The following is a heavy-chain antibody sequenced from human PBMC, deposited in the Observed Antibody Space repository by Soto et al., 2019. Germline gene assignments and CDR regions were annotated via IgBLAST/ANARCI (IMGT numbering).Heavy chain of an antibody. CDR2: ISSSSSYI. CDR3: ARDQKGRIDNWFDP. Sequence: EVQLVESGGGLVKPGGSLRLSCAASGFTFSSYSMNWVRQAPGKGLEWVSSISSSSSYIYYADSVKGRFTISRDNAKNSLYLQMNSLRAEDTAVYYCARDQKGRIDNWFDPWGQGTLVTVSS. D-gene: IGHD1-26*01. CDR1: GFTFSSYS. V-gene: IGHV3-21*01. J-gene: IGHJ5*02.